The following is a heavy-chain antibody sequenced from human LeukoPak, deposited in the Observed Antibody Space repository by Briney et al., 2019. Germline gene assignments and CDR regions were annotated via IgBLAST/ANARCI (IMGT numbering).Heavy chain of an antibody. Sequence: SVKVSCKASGGTFSSYAISWVRQAPGQGLEWMGRIIPILGIANYAQKFQGRVTITADKSTSTAYMELSSLRSEDTAVYYCARDKVAGTGIRYYYYGMDVWGQGTTVTVSS. J-gene: IGHJ6*02. CDR3: ARDKVAGTGIRYYYYGMDV. V-gene: IGHV1-69*04. D-gene: IGHD6-19*01. CDR2: IIPILGIA. CDR1: GGTFSSYA.